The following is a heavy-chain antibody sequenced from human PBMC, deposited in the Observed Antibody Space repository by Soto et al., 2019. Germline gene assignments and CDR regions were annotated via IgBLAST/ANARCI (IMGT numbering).Heavy chain of an antibody. CDR1: GFTFSSYA. CDR3: AYSSTPFDY. D-gene: IGHD6-13*01. CDR2: ISGSGGST. J-gene: IGHJ4*02. V-gene: IGHV3-23*01. Sequence: EVQLLESGGGLVQPGGSLRLSCAASGFTFSSYAMSWVRQAPGKGLEWVSAISGSGGSTYYADSVKGRFTISRDNSKNTRYLQLNSLRAEDTGVYYWAYSSTPFDYWGQGTLVTVSS.